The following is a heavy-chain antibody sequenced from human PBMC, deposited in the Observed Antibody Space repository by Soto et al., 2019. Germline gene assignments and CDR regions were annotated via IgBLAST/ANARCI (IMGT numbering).Heavy chain of an antibody. CDR3: ARDLERRTAKHYCMDV. D-gene: IGHD1-1*01. J-gene: IGHJ6*03. CDR1: GYTFTSYY. V-gene: IGHV1-46*03. CDR2: INPSGGST. Sequence: GASVKVSCKASGYTFTSYYMHWVRQAPGQGLEWMGIINPSGGSTSYAQKFQGRVTMTRDTSTSTVYMELSSLRSEDTAVYYCARDLERRTAKHYCMDVWGKGTTVTVS.